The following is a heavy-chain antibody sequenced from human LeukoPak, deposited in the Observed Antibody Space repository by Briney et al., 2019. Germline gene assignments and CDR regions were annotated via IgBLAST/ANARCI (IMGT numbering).Heavy chain of an antibody. J-gene: IGHJ4*02. V-gene: IGHV4-34*01. Sequence: SGGSLRLSCAASGFTFSSYAMSWVRQPPGKGLEWIGEINHSGSTNYNPSLKSRVTISVDTSKNQFSLKLSSVTAADTAVYYCARGVRNCSSTSCSTGRLFDYWGQGTLVTVSS. CDR3: ARGVRNCSSTSCSTGRLFDY. CDR2: INHSGST. D-gene: IGHD2-2*01. CDR1: GFTFSSYA.